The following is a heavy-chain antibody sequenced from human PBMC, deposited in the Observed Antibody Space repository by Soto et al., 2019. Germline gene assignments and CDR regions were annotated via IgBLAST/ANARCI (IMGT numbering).Heavy chain of an antibody. Sequence: SETLSLTCTVSGDAVSSDEYYWSWIRQHSGKGLEWIGSIFYSGSTYYNPSLKSRVNILVDTSKKQFSLKLSSVTAADTAVYYCARVPIAAAACFDYWGQGTLVTVSS. D-gene: IGHD6-13*01. J-gene: IGHJ4*02. V-gene: IGHV4-31*03. CDR3: ARVPIAAAACFDY. CDR1: GDAVSSDEYY. CDR2: IFYSGST.